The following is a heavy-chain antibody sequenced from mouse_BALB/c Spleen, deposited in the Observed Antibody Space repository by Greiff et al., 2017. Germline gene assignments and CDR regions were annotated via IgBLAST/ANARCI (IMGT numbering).Heavy chain of an antibody. CDR2: ISSGGSYT. D-gene: IGHD2-3*01. Sequence: EVKLVESGGGLVKPGGSLKLSCAASGFTFSSYTMSWVRQTPEKRLEWVATISSGGSYTYYPDSVKGRFTISRDNAKNTLYLQMSSLKSEDTAMYYCTSLYDGGYFDVWGAGTTVTVSS. J-gene: IGHJ1*01. CDR1: GFTFSSYT. CDR3: TSLYDGGYFDV. V-gene: IGHV5-6-4*01.